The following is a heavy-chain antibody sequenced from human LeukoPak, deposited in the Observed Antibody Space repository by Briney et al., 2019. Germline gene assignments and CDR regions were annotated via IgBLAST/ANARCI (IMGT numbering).Heavy chain of an antibody. CDR2: ISGSGGLT. V-gene: IGHV3-23*01. D-gene: IGHD3-16*02. CDR1: GFPFNSYV. J-gene: IGHJ3*02. CDR3: AKGYYDYIWGSYRSDAFDI. Sequence: GGSLRLSCAASGFPFNSYVMTWVRQAPGKGLEWVSVISGSGGLTYHADSVKGRFTVSRDNSRNTLYLQMNSLRAEDTAVYSCAKGYYDYIWGSYRSDAFDIWGQGTMVTVSS.